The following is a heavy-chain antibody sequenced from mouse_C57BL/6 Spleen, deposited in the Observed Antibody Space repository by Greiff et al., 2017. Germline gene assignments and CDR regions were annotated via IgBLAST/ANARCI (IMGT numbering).Heavy chain of an antibody. D-gene: IGHD1-1*02. V-gene: IGHV10-1*01. Sequence: GGGLVQPKGSLKLSCAASGFSFNTYAMNWVRQAPGKGLEWVARISSKSNNYATYYADSVKARFTISRDDSESMLYLHMNNLKTEDTAMYSCVRCPYGPRWFDGWGTGTTVTVSS. CDR1: GFSFNTYA. CDR2: ISSKSNNYAT. J-gene: IGHJ1*03. CDR3: VRCPYGPRWFDG.